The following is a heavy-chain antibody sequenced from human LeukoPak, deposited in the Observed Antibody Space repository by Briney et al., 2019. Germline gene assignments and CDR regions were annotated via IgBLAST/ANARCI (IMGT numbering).Heavy chain of an antibody. CDR2: IYWDDDK. J-gene: IGHJ5*02. V-gene: IGHV2-5*02. Sequence: SGPTLVNPTQTLTLTCTFSGFSLSTSGVGVGWIRQPPGKALEWLALIYWDDDKRYTPSLKSRLTITKDTSKNQVVLTMTNMDPVDTATYYCAHSPSLYCSGGSCRFGLLTTPHNNWFDPWGQGTLVTVSS. CDR1: GFSLSTSGVG. CDR3: AHSPSLYCSGGSCRFGLLTTPHNNWFDP. D-gene: IGHD2-15*01.